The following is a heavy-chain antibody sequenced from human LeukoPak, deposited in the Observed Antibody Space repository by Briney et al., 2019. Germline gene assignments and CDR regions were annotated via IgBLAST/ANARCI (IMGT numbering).Heavy chain of an antibody. V-gene: IGHV3-21*01. CDR1: GFNFNSYT. D-gene: IGHD2-15*01. CDR3: VRDLLCSGGSCYGGDY. Sequence: GGSLRLSCAAAGFNFNSYTMTWVRQAPGKGLEWVSSISSSSSDIYYADSLKGRFTISRDNAKNSLYLQMTSLRAEDTAVYYCVRDLLCSGGSCYGGDYWGQGTLVTVSS. J-gene: IGHJ4*02. CDR2: ISSSSSDI.